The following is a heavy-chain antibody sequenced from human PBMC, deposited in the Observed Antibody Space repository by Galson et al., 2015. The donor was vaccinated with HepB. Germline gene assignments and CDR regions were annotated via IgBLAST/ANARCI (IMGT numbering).Heavy chain of an antibody. D-gene: IGHD3-9*01. CDR2: LYWDDDK. CDR1: GFSFTTSGVG. Sequence: PALVKPTQTLTLTCNFSGFSFTTSGVGVGWIRQPPGEALEWLALLYWDDDKRYSPSFKNRLTISKDPSKDQVILTMTNMGPMDTGTYYSARSNSLLRYFDVLLSKLYYFDVWGPGVLVTVSP. J-gene: IGHJ4*02. V-gene: IGHV2-5*02. CDR3: ARSNSLLRYFDVLLSKLYYFDV.